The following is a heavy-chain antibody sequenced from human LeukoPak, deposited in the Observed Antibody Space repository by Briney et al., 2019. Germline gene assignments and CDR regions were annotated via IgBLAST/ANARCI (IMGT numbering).Heavy chain of an antibody. CDR2: ISWNSGNI. D-gene: IGHD5-18*01. CDR1: GFTFDDYA. J-gene: IGHJ4*02. V-gene: IGHV3-9*01. Sequence: GGSLRLSCAASGFTFDDYAMHWVRQTPRKGLEWVSGISWNSGNIGYADSVKGRFTISRDNARNSLYLQMNSLRAEDTALYYCAKDITHDTAMFSFASWGQGTLVTVSS. CDR3: AKDITHDTAMFSFAS.